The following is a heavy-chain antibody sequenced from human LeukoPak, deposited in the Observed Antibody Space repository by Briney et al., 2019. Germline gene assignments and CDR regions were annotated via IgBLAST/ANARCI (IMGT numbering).Heavy chain of an antibody. CDR3: ARDRSNWFDP. Sequence: SSETLSLTCTVSGGSISSSSYYWGWIRQPPGKGLEWIGSIYYSGSTYYNPSLKSRVTISVDASKNQFSLKMSFVTAADTAMYYCARDRSNWFDPWGQGTLVTVSS. CDR1: GGSISSSSYY. J-gene: IGHJ5*02. D-gene: IGHD2-15*01. V-gene: IGHV4-39*07. CDR2: IYYSGST.